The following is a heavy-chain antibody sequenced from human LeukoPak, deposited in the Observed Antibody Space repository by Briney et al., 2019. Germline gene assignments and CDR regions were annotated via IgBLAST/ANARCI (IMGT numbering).Heavy chain of an antibody. CDR1: GGSFSGYY. J-gene: IGHJ6*03. D-gene: IGHD3-22*01. V-gene: IGHV4-34*01. Sequence: PSETLSLTCAVYGGSFSGYYWSWIRQPPGKGLEWIGEINHSGSTNYNPSLKSRVTISVDTSKNQFSLKLSSVTAADTAVYYCARGRITMIVVVPGYMDGWGKGTTVTVSS. CDR2: INHSGST. CDR3: ARGRITMIVVVPGYMDG.